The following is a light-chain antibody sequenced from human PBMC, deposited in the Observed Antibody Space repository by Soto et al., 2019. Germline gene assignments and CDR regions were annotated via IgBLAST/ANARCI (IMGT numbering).Light chain of an antibody. Sequence: QSALTQPASGSGSPGQSITISCTGTSSDVGDYNYVSWYQQHPGKAPKLMISAVSNRPSGVSDRFSGSKSGNTACLTISGLQPEDEDDYYCSYMRNTLSVSGTGTKVTVL. CDR1: SSDVGDYNY. CDR2: AVS. V-gene: IGLV2-14*01. CDR3: CSYMRNTLSV. J-gene: IGLJ1*01.